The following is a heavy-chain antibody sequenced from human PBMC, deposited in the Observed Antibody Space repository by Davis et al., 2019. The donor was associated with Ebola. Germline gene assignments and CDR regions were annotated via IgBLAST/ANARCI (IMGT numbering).Heavy chain of an antibody. D-gene: IGHD4-17*01. J-gene: IGHJ4*02. V-gene: IGHV3-21*01. CDR1: GFTFSASW. CDR2: ISNSGAHK. Sequence: GESLKISCAASGFTFSASWMSWVRQAPGKWLEWVASISNSGAHKNYADSLQGRFTVARDNAKNALYLQMNSLRAEDTAVYYCARDPYGDYWLDYWGQGTLVTVSS. CDR3: ARDPYGDYWLDY.